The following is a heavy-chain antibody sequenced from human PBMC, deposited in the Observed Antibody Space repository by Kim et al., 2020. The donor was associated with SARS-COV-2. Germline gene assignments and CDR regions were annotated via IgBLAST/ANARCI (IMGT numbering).Heavy chain of an antibody. CDR3: AGTTIPQVGYYYYYMDV. D-gene: IGHD4-17*01. CDR1: GGSISSGGYS. J-gene: IGHJ6*03. Sequence: SETLSLTCAVSGGSISSGGYSWSWIRQPPGKGLEWIGYIYHSGSTYYNPSLKSRVTISVDRSKNQFSLKLSSVTAADTAVYYCAGTTIPQVGYYYYYMDVWGKGTTVTVSS. CDR2: IYHSGST. V-gene: IGHV4-30-2*01.